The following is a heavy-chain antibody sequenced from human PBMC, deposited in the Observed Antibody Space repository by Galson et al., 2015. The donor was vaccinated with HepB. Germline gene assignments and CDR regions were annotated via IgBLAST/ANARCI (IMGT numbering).Heavy chain of an antibody. V-gene: IGHV3-53*01. D-gene: IGHD3-3*01. CDR3: ASANDNPFPSFWRAYAFDI. CDR2: IYSGGST. CDR1: GFTVSSNY. Sequence: SLRLSCAASGFTVSSNYMSWVRQAPGKGLEWVSVIYSGGSTYYADSVKGRFTISRDNSKNTLYLQMNSLRAEDTAVYYCASANDNPFPSFWRAYAFDIWGQGTMVTVSS. J-gene: IGHJ3*02.